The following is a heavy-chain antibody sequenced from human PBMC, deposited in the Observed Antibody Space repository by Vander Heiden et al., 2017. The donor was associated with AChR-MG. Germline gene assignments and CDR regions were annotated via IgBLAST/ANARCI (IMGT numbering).Heavy chain of an antibody. V-gene: IGHV4-34*01. CDR2: INHSGST. J-gene: IGHJ4*02. CDR1: GGSFSGYY. D-gene: IGHD1-26*01. CDR3: ARGPGVGADY. Sequence: QVQLQQWGAGLLKPSETLSLTCAVYGGSFSGYYWSWIRQPPGKGLEWIGEINHSGSTNYNPSLKSRVTISVDTSKNQLSLKLSSVTAADTAVYYCARGPGVGADYWGQGTLVTVSS.